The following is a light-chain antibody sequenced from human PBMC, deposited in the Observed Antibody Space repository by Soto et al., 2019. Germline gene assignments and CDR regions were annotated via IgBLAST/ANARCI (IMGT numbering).Light chain of an antibody. V-gene: IGKV3-20*01. CDR2: GAS. J-gene: IGKJ1*01. Sequence: EIVFTQSPCTLSLSPGERATLSCRASQSVSISYLAWYQQKPGQAPRLLIYGASSRATGIPDRFTGSGSGTDFTLTISRLEPEDFAVFYCHQYGSSPQTFGQGTKVDIK. CDR3: HQYGSSPQT. CDR1: QSVSISY.